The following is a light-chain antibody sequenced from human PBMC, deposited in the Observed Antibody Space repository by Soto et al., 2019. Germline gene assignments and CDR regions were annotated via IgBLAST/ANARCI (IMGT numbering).Light chain of an antibody. V-gene: IGKV3-15*01. CDR3: QQYDEWPLT. J-gene: IGKJ4*01. Sequence: IVMTQSPATLSVSPGERATLSCRASQSVSNNLAWYQQKRGQAPSLLIYHASTRATGIPPRFSGSGSGAEFTHTISSLQSEDFAAYYCQQYDEWPLTFGGGTRVEIK. CDR2: HAS. CDR1: QSVSNN.